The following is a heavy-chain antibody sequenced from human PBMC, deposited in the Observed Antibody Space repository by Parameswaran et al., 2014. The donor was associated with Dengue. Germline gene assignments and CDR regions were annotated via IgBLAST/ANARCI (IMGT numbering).Heavy chain of an antibody. Sequence: RQAPGQGLEWMGIINPSGGSTSYAQKFQGRVTMTRDTSTSTVYMELSSLRSEDTAVYYCAREGEDIVVVPAAIAFDIWGQGDNGHRLL. V-gene: IGHV1-46*01. J-gene: IGHJ3*02. CDR2: INPSGGST. CDR3: AREGEDIVVVPAAIAFDI. D-gene: IGHD2-2*01.